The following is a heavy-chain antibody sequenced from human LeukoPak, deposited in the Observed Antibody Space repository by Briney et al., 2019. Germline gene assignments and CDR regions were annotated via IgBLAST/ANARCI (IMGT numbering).Heavy chain of an antibody. Sequence: GGSLRLSCAASGFTFSSYSMNWVRQAPGKGLEWVSSISSSSSYIYYADSVKGRFTISRDNAKNSLYLQMNSLRAEDTAVYCCARDASYSSGSAFDIWGQGTMVTGSS. CDR1: GFTFSSYS. D-gene: IGHD6-19*01. V-gene: IGHV3-21*01. J-gene: IGHJ3*02. CDR2: ISSSSSYI. CDR3: ARDASYSSGSAFDI.